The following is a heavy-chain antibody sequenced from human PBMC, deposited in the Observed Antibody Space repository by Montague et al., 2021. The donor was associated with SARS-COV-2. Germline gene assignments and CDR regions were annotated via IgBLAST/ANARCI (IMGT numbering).Heavy chain of an antibody. J-gene: IGHJ6*02. CDR1: GGSISNYY. Sequence: SETLSLTCTVSGGSISNYYWTWIRQPAGKGLEWIGRLYTSGSTTYNPSLKSRVTMSVDTSKNQFSLNVTSVTAADTAIYYCARESRYSSGWRYYYGMDVWGQGTTVTVS. V-gene: IGHV4-4*07. D-gene: IGHD6-19*01. CDR3: ARESRYSSGWRYYYGMDV. CDR2: LYTSGST.